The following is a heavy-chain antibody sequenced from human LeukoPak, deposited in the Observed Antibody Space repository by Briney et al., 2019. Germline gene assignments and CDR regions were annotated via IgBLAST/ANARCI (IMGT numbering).Heavy chain of an antibody. Sequence: GGSLRLSCVASGFSFRNYWMYWVRQAPGKGLVWVSHINTDGTSTNYADSVKGRFTVSRDNAKKTLYLHMNTLRVEDTAVYYCARDLWLGDYWGQGTLVTVSS. CDR2: INTDGTST. J-gene: IGHJ4*02. V-gene: IGHV3-74*01. CDR3: ARDLWLGDY. CDR1: GFSFRNYW. D-gene: IGHD6-19*01.